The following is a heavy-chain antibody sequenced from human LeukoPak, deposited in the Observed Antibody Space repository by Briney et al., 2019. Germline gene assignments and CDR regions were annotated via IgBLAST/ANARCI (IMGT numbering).Heavy chain of an antibody. CDR2: IKGDGSKI. D-gene: IGHD1-14*01. J-gene: IGHJ4*02. CDR1: GFTFSEYW. CDR3: AGDGIRLDF. Sequence: GGSLRLSCGASGFTFSEYWMTWVRQAPGRGPEWVANIKGDGSKIYYVDSVKGRFTISRDNDKNSLYLQMNNLRVEDTAVYHFAGDGIRLDFWCQGSLVTV. V-gene: IGHV3-7*01.